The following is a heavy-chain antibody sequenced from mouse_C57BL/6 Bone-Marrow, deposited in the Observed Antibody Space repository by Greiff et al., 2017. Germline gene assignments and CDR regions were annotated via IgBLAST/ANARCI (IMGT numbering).Heavy chain of an antibody. J-gene: IGHJ3*01. CDR2: IHPNSGST. Sequence: QVQLQQPGAELVKPGASVKLSCKASGYTFTSYWMHWVKQRPGQGLEWIGMIHPNSGSTNYNEKFKSKATLTVDKSSSTAYMQLSSLTSEDSAVYYCARKAYPFAYWGQGTLVTVSA. CDR1: GYTFTSYW. V-gene: IGHV1-64*01. CDR3: ARKAYPFAY. D-gene: IGHD3-2*02.